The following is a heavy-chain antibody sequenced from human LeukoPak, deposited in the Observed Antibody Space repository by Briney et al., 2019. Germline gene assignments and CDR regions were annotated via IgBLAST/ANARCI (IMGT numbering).Heavy chain of an antibody. V-gene: IGHV4-59*04. CDR3: ARLSYYGSGSYFPDY. CDR2: IYYSGTT. Sequence: SETLSLTCTVSGGSISSYYWSWIRQPPGKGLEWIGNIYYSGTTYYNSSLKSRVTISVDMSKNQFSLKLNSVTAADTAVYYCARLSYYGSGSYFPDYWGQGTLVTVSS. CDR1: GGSISSYY. J-gene: IGHJ4*02. D-gene: IGHD3-10*01.